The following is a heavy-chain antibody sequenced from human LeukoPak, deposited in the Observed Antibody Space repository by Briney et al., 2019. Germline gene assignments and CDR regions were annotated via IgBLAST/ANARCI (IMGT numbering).Heavy chain of an antibody. J-gene: IGHJ3*02. CDR1: GFTFSSHG. CDR3: TRAGPQTGTSAFDI. D-gene: IGHD1-1*01. V-gene: IGHV3-33*01. Sequence: SGGSLRLSCAASGFTFSSHGMHWVRQAPGKGLEWVAVICYDGSNKYYADSVKGRFTIFRDNSENTLSLQMNSLRAEDTAVYYCTRAGPQTGTSAFDIWGQGTLVTVSS. CDR2: ICYDGSNK.